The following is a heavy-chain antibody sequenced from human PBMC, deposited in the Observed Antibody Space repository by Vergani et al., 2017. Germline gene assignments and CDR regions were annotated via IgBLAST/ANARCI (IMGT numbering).Heavy chain of an antibody. CDR2: IITILCIT. CDR3: ACYPSTEVILYFFDY. J-gene: IGHJ4*02. D-gene: IGHD4-23*01. V-gene: IGHV1-69*02. Sequence: QVQLVQSGAEVMKPGSSLKVSCKASGGTFSTYTISWVRQAPGKGLEWMGRIITILCITNYAQKFQGRVTITADKSTSTAYMELSSLRSEDTAVYYCACYPSTEVILYFFDYWGQGTLVTVSS. CDR1: GGTFSTYT.